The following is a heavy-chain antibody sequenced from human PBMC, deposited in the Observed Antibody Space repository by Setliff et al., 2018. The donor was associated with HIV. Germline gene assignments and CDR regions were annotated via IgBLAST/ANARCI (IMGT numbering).Heavy chain of an antibody. CDR3: ARWGYSRDGMDV. Sequence: PGGSLRLSCAASGFPFSNYWMGWVRQAPGKGLEWVANINQDGSAKDYVDSVKGRFTISRDNAKNSLYLQMNSLRAEDTAVYYCARWGYSRDGMDVWGQGTTVTVSS. J-gene: IGHJ6*02. D-gene: IGHD4-4*01. CDR2: INQDGSAK. CDR1: GFPFSNYW. V-gene: IGHV3-7*01.